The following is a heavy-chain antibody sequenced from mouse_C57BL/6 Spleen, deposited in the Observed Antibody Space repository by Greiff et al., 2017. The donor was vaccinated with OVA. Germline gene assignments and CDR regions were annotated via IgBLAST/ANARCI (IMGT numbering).Heavy chain of an antibody. V-gene: IGHV5-17*01. J-gene: IGHJ2*01. CDR3: ARDTTVVATNYFDY. D-gene: IGHD1-1*01. CDR1: GFTFSDYG. Sequence: EVHLVESGGGLVKPGGSLKLSCAASGFTFSDYGMHWVRQAPEKGLEWVAYISSGSSTIYYADTVKGRFTISRDNAKNTLFLQMTSLRSEDTAMYYCARDTTVVATNYFDYWGQGTTLTVSS. CDR2: ISSGSSTI.